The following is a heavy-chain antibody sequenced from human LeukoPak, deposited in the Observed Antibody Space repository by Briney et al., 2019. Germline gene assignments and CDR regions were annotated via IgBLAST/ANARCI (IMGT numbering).Heavy chain of an antibody. D-gene: IGHD5-18*01. Sequence: QTGGSLRLSCAASGFTVSSNYMSWVRQAPGKGLEWVSVIYSGGSTYYADSVKGRFTISRDNSKNTLYLQMNSLRAEDTAVYYCAKDIRKAIYSFGYDYWGQGTLVTVSS. V-gene: IGHV3-66*01. CDR3: AKDIRKAIYSFGYDY. J-gene: IGHJ4*02. CDR2: IYSGGST. CDR1: GFTVSSNY.